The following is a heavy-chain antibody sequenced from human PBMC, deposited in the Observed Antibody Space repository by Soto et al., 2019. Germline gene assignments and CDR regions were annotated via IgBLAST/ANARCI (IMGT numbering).Heavy chain of an antibody. J-gene: IGHJ4*02. CDR2: IWYDGSNK. V-gene: IGHV3-33*01. Sequence: QVQLVESGGGVVQPGRSLRLSCAASGFTFSSYGMHWVRQAPGKGLEWVAGIWYDGSNKYYADSVKGRFTISRDNSKNTLYLQMNSLRAEDTAVYYCARGIYGVITTFFDYWGQGTLVTVSS. CDR1: GFTFSSYG. CDR3: ARGIYGVITTFFDY. D-gene: IGHD3-22*01.